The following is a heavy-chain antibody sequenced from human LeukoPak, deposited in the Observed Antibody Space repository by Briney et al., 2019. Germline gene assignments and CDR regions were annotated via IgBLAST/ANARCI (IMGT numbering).Heavy chain of an antibody. Sequence: TSETLFLTCTVSGGSISSYYWSWIRQPPGKGLEWIGYIYYSGRTNYNPSLKSRVTISVDTSRTQFSLKLYSVTAADTAVYYCAKYYYDSSGYYEYWGQGTLVTVSS. D-gene: IGHD3-22*01. CDR3: AKYYYDSSGYYEY. CDR1: GGSISSYY. CDR2: IYYSGRT. J-gene: IGHJ4*02. V-gene: IGHV4-59*01.